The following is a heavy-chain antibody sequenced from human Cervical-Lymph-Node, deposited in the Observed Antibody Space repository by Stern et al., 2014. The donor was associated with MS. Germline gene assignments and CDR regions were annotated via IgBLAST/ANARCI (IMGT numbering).Heavy chain of an antibody. D-gene: IGHD3-22*01. CDR2: ILTSGST. CDR1: GGSIASSSYY. V-gene: IGHV4-61*02. Sequence: QVQLQESGPGLAKPSQTLSLTCTVSGGSIASSSYYWSWIRQPAGQGLEWIGRILTSGSTNYNPSLQSRIPLSVDTSKTQFSLRLSSVTAADTAVYYCAREDYDGSGHPYYYGLDVWGQGTTVTVSS. J-gene: IGHJ6*02. CDR3: AREDYDGSGHPYYYGLDV.